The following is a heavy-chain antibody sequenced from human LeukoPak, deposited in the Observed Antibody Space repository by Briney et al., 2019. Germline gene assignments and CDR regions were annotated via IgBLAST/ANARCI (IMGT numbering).Heavy chain of an antibody. V-gene: IGHV3-30-3*01. J-gene: IGHJ3*02. CDR3: ARDSREWELLPSDAFDI. Sequence: GGSLRLSCAASGFTFSSYAMHWVRQAPGKGLEWVAVISYDGSNKYYADSVKGRFTISRDNSKNTLYLQMNSLRAEDTAVYYCARDSREWELLPSDAFDIWGQGTMVTVSS. D-gene: IGHD1-26*01. CDR2: ISYDGSNK. CDR1: GFTFSSYA.